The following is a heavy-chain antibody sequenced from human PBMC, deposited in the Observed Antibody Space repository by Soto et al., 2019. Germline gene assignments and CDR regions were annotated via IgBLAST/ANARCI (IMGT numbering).Heavy chain of an antibody. CDR2: INSDGSST. CDR3: ARASPYGYYYYGMDV. CDR1: GFTFSSYW. V-gene: IGHV3-74*01. Sequence: GGSLRLSCAASGFTFSSYWMHWVRQAPGKGLVWVSRINSDGSSTSYADSVKGRFTISRDNAKNTLYLQMNSLRAEDTAVYYCARASPYGYYYYGMDVWGQGTTVTVSS. J-gene: IGHJ6*02. D-gene: IGHD2-8*01.